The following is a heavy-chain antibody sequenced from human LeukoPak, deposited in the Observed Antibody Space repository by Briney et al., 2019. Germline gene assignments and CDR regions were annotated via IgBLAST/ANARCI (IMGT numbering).Heavy chain of an antibody. J-gene: IGHJ4*02. D-gene: IGHD3-10*01. CDR1: GGTFISYA. Sequence: ASVKVSCKASGGTFISYAISWVRQAPGQGLEWMGGIIPIFGTANYAQKFQGRVTITADESTSTAYMELSSLRSEDTAVYYCARVFSSGSYYIDWGQGTLVTVSS. CDR2: IIPIFGTA. V-gene: IGHV1-69*13. CDR3: ARVFSSGSYYID.